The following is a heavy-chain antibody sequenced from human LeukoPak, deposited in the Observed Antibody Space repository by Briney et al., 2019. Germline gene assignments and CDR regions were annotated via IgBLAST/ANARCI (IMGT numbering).Heavy chain of an antibody. CDR2: IYHSGST. D-gene: IGHD2-2*01. V-gene: IGHV4-30-2*01. Sequence: SETLSLTCTVSGGSISSGGYYWSWIRQPPGKGLEWIGYIYHSGSTYYNPSLKSRVTISVDRSKNQFSLKLSSVTAADTAVYYCAREVPAATVNHFDYWGQGTLVTVSS. J-gene: IGHJ4*02. CDR1: GGSISSGGYY. CDR3: AREVPAATVNHFDY.